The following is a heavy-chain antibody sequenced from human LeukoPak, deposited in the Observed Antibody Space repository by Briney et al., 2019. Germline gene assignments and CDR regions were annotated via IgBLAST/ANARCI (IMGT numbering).Heavy chain of an antibody. V-gene: IGHV4-4*07. D-gene: IGHD2-15*01. CDR3: AIAAGYCSGGSCSYYFDY. CDR1: GGSISSYY. CDR2: IYTSGST. J-gene: IGHJ4*02. Sequence: SETLSLTCTVSGGSISSYYWSWIRQPAGKGLGWIGRIYTSGSTNYNPSLKSRVTMSVDTSKNQFSLKLSSVTAADTAVYYCAIAAGYCSGGSCSYYFDYWGRGTLVTVSS.